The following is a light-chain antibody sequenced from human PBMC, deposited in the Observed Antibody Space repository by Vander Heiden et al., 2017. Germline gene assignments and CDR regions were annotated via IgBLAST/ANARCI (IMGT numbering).Light chain of an antibody. CDR2: DAS. Sequence: EIVLTQSPATLSLSPGERATLSCRASQSVSSSLAWYQQKPGQAPRLLIYDASDMATGIPARFSGSGSGTDFTLTISSLEPEDFAVYYCQQRSNWPITFGQGTRLEMK. CDR3: QQRSNWPIT. CDR1: QSVSSS. J-gene: IGKJ5*01. V-gene: IGKV3-11*01.